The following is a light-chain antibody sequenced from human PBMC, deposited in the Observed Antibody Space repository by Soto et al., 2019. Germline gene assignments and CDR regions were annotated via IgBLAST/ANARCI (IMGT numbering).Light chain of an antibody. CDR1: SSNIGAGYD. CDR2: DNT. V-gene: IGLV1-40*01. Sequence: QSVLTQPPSVSGAPGQRVTISCTGSSSNIGAGYDVHWYQHLPGTAPKLLIYDNTNRPSGVPDRFSGSKSGTSASLAITGLQAEDEADYYCCSYAGRDTLYVFGSGTKVTVL. J-gene: IGLJ1*01. CDR3: CSYAGRDTLYV.